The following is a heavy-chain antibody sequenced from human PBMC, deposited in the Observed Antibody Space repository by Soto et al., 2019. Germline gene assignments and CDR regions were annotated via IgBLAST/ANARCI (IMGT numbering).Heavy chain of an antibody. CDR2: ISGTGDST. D-gene: IGHD3-22*01. CDR3: AKDRDSSGYYYRNY. J-gene: IGHJ4*02. CDR1: GFTFSSYA. Sequence: GGSLRLSWAASGFTFSSYAMSWVRQAPGKGLEWVSAISGTGDSTYYADSVKGRFTISRDNSKNTLYLQINSLRAEDTAVYYCAKDRDSSGYYYRNYWGQGTLVPVSS. V-gene: IGHV3-23*01.